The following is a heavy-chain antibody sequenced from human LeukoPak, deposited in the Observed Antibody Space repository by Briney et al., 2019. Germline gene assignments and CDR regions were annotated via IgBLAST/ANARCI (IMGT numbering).Heavy chain of an antibody. V-gene: IGHV3-48*01. Sequence: GGSLRLSCAASGFAFSGYSMNWVRQAPGKWLEWISYIGSGSDTIYYGDSVKGRFTVSRDNANNFLHLQVSSLRAEDTAVYYCARQTYPWAFDVWGQGTMVIVSS. CDR1: GFAFSGYS. J-gene: IGHJ3*01. CDR3: ARQTYPWAFDV. CDR2: IGSGSDTI. D-gene: IGHD2-21*01.